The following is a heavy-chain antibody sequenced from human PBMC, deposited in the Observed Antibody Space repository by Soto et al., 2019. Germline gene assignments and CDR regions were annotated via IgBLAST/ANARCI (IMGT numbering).Heavy chain of an antibody. D-gene: IGHD3-16*01. CDR1: GYTFTSYA. V-gene: IGHV1-3*01. Sequence: ASVKVSCKASGYTFTSYAMHWVRQAPGQRLEWMGWINAGNGNTKYSQKFQGRVTITRDTSASTAYMELSSLRSEDTAVYYCATSGGVSLGAFDIWGQGTMVTVSS. J-gene: IGHJ3*02. CDR2: INAGNGNT. CDR3: ATSGGVSLGAFDI.